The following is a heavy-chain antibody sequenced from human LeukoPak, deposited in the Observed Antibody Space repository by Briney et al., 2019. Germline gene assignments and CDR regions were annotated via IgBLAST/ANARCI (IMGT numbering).Heavy chain of an antibody. Sequence: SQTLSLTCTVSGGSISSGGYSWSWIRQHPGKGLEWIGYIYYSGSTYYNPSLKSRVTISVDTSKNQFSLKLSSVTAADTAVYYCAREVGYCSSTSCGHDYWGQGTLVTVSS. D-gene: IGHD2-2*03. J-gene: IGHJ4*02. CDR3: AREVGYCSSTSCGHDY. V-gene: IGHV4-31*03. CDR2: IYYSGST. CDR1: GGSISSGGYS.